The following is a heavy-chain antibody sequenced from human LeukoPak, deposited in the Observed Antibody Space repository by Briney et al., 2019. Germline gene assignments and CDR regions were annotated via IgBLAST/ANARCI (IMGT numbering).Heavy chain of an antibody. CDR1: GFTFSSYA. Sequence: PGGSLRLSCAASGFTFSSYAMNWVRQAPGKGLEWVSIISASGASTYYAGSVKGRFTISRDNSNNMLYLQMNSLRAEDTAIYYCAKNVAASPFRYFDSWGQGTLVTVSS. J-gene: IGHJ4*02. CDR3: AKNVAASPFRYFDS. V-gene: IGHV3-23*01. CDR2: ISASGAST. D-gene: IGHD6-13*01.